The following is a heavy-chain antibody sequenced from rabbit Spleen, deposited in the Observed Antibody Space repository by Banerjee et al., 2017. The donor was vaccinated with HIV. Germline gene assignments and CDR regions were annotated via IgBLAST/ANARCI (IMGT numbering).Heavy chain of an antibody. V-gene: IGHV1S21*01. CDR2: IYAGDGST. CDR1: GFSLFFYW. D-gene: IGHD3-1*01. CDR3: ARDKELDIWGYEFNL. J-gene: IGHJ4*01. Sequence: ESGGGLVQPGGSLTLSCKASGFSLFFYWMCWVRQAPGKGLELIGCIYAGDGSTDYTNWVNGRFTISKTSSTVDLKMTSLTAADTATYFCARDKELDIWGYEFNLWGPGTLVTVS.